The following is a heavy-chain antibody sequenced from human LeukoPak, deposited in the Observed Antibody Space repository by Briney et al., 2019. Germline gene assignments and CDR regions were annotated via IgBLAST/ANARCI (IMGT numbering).Heavy chain of an antibody. CDR3: AKRNYDFWSGYQDQMYYFDY. D-gene: IGHD3-3*01. CDR1: GFTVRSYA. CDR2: ISGSGVST. V-gene: IGHV3-23*01. Sequence: PGGSLRLSCAASGFTVRSYAMSGVRQAPGKGLEWVSAISGSGVSTYYADSVKGRFTISRDNSKNTLYLQMNSLRAEDTAVYYCAKRNYDFWSGYQDQMYYFDYWGQGTLVTVSS. J-gene: IGHJ4*02.